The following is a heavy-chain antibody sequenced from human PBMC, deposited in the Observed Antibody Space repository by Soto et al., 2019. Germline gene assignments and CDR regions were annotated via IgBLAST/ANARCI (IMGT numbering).Heavy chain of an antibody. J-gene: IGHJ4*02. CDR1: GGSISSYY. D-gene: IGHD6-13*01. CDR3: ARALSSAAGLYFDF. Sequence: SETLSLTNPVSGGSISSYYWSWIRQPAGKGMEWIGRIHTTDGTNYNPSLKSRVTMSIDTSNNQFSLKLSSLTAADTAVYYCARALSSAAGLYFDFWGQGTLVTVSS. V-gene: IGHV4-4*07. CDR2: IHTTDGT.